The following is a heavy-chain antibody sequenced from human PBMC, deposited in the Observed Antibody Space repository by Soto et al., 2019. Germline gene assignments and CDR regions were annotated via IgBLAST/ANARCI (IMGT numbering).Heavy chain of an antibody. V-gene: IGHV4-31*03. CDR3: AASCVGCGGFNYYGMDV. Sequence: QVQLQESGPGLVKPSQTLSLTRTVSGGSISSGGYYWSWIRQHPGKGLEWIGYIYYSGSTYYNPSLKSRVTISVDTSKNHFSLKLSSVTAADTAVYYCAASCVGCGGFNYYGMDVWGQGTTVTVSS. J-gene: IGHJ6*02. CDR1: GGSISSGGYY. D-gene: IGHD2-21*01. CDR2: IYYSGST.